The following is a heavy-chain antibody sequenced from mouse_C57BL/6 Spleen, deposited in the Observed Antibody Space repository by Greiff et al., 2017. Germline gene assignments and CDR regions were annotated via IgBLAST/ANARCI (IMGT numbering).Heavy chain of an antibody. D-gene: IGHD3-3*01. Sequence: QVHVKQPGAELVKPGASVKLSCKASGYTFTSYWMQWVKQRPGQGLEWIGEIDPSDSYTNYNQKFKGKATLTVDTSSSTAYMQLSSLTSEDSAVYYCARDPGRGHYFDYWGQGTTLTVSS. CDR1: GYTFTSYW. CDR3: ARDPGRGHYFDY. CDR2: IDPSDSYT. J-gene: IGHJ2*01. V-gene: IGHV1-50*01.